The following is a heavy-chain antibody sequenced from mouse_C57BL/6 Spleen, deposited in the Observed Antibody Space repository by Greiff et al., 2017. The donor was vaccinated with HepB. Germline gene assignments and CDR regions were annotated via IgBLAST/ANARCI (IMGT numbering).Heavy chain of an antibody. Sequence: VQLKESVAELVRPGASVKLSCTASGFNIKNTYMHWVKQRPEQGLEWIGRIDPANGSTKYAPKFQGKATITADTSSNTAYLQLSSLTSEDTAIYYCARGYGSSPYAMDYWGQGTSVTVSS. CDR2: IDPANGST. D-gene: IGHD1-1*01. CDR1: GFNIKNTY. V-gene: IGHV14-3*01. J-gene: IGHJ4*01. CDR3: ARGYGSSPYAMDY.